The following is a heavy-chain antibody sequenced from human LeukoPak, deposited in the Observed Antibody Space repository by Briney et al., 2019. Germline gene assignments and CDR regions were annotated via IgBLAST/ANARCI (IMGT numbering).Heavy chain of an antibody. Sequence: GGSLRLSCAAPGFTFSGSAMHWVRQASGKGLEWVGRIRSKANSYATAYAASVKGRFTISRDDSKNTAYLQMNSLKTEDTAVYYCTRQGYYYDSSGYYSWGQGTLVTVSS. J-gene: IGHJ4*02. CDR1: GFTFSGSA. CDR2: IRSKANSYAT. CDR3: TRQGYYYDSSGYYS. D-gene: IGHD3-22*01. V-gene: IGHV3-73*01.